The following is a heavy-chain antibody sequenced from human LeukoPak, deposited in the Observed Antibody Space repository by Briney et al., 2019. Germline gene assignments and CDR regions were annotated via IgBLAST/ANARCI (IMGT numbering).Heavy chain of an antibody. CDR3: AKDRGLMVRGELDY. CDR1: GFTFSSYG. J-gene: IGHJ4*02. CDR2: IRYDGSNK. V-gene: IGHV3-30*02. D-gene: IGHD3-10*01. Sequence: GGSLRLSCAASGFTFSSYGMHWVRQAPGKGLEWVAFIRYDGSNKYYADSVKGRFTISRDNSKNTLYLQMNSLRAEDTAVYYCAKDRGLMVRGELDYWGQGTLVTVSS.